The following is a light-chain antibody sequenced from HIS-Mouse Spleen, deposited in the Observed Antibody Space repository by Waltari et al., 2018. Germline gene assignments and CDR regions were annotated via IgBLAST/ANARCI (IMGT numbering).Light chain of an antibody. V-gene: IGLV3-10*01. CDR2: EDS. CDR1: ALPKKY. Sequence: SYELTQPPSVSVSPGQTARITCSGDALPKKYAYWYQQKSGQAPVLVSHEDSKRPSGLPERFPGSRSGTMATLTISGAQVEDEADYYCYSTDSSGNHRVFGGGTKLTVL. J-gene: IGLJ2*01. CDR3: YSTDSSGNHRV.